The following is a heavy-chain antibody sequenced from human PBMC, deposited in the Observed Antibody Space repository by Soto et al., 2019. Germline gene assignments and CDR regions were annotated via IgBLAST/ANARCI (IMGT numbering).Heavy chain of an antibody. Sequence: SVKVSCKASGGTFSSYAISWVRQAPGQGLEWMGGIIPIFGTANYARKFQGRVTITADKSTSTAYMELSSLRSEDTAVYYCAGTKGNIVVVVAATEWFDPWGQGTLVTVSS. CDR1: GGTFSSYA. D-gene: IGHD2-15*01. CDR3: AGTKGNIVVVVAATEWFDP. J-gene: IGHJ5*02. V-gene: IGHV1-69*06. CDR2: IIPIFGTA.